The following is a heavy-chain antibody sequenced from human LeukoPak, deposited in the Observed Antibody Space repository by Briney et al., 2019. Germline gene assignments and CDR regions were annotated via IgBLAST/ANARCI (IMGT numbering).Heavy chain of an antibody. J-gene: IGHJ6*02. D-gene: IGHD3-22*01. V-gene: IGHV3-9*01. Sequence: PGRSLRLSCAASGFTFDDYAMHWVRQAPGKGLEWVSGISWNSGSIGYADSVKGRFTISRDNAKNSLYLQMNSLRAGDTALYYCAKDIGYYDSSGYSNPHGYYYYYGMDVWGQGTTVTVSS. CDR1: GFTFDDYA. CDR2: ISWNSGSI. CDR3: AKDIGYYDSSGYSNPHGYYYYYGMDV.